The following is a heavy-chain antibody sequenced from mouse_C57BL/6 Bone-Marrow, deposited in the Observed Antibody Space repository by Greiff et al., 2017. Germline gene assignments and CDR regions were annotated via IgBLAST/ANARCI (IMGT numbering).Heavy chain of an antibody. CDR2: IYPRDGST. CDR3: ARAPDWDAWYFDV. J-gene: IGHJ1*03. V-gene: IGHV1-85*01. Sequence: QVQLQQSGPELVKPGASVKLSCKASGYTFTSYDINWVKQRPGQGLEWIGWIYPRDGSTKYNEKFKGKATLTVDTSSSTAYMELHSLTSEDSAVYFCARAPDWDAWYFDVWGTGTTVTVSS. D-gene: IGHD4-1*01. CDR1: GYTFTSYD.